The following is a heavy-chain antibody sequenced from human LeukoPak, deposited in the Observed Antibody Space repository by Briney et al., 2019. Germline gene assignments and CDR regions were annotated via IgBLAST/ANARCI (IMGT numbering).Heavy chain of an antibody. V-gene: IGHV3-53*01. CDR1: GFYVGANY. J-gene: IGHJ2*01. Sequence: GGSLRLSCEGSGFYVGANYMNWVRQAPGEGREWVSIVYSGGTTYYADSVKGRFTVSRESSKNTLLLHMTSLRAEDTAVYYCARVGDHYHWYLDLWGRGTLVTASS. D-gene: IGHD3-10*01. CDR2: VYSGGTT. CDR3: ARVGDHYHWYLDL.